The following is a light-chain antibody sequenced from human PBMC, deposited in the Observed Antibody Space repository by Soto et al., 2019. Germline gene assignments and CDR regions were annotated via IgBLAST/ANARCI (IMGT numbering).Light chain of an antibody. V-gene: IGKV3D-15*01. Sequence: EIVMTQSPATLSVSPGETTRLSCRASQSINSDVAWYQQKVGQTPRLLIHGASTRATGIAARFSGSGSGTDFTLTINSLQSEDFAVYYCQRYNNWPLTFGGGTKVDIK. CDR1: QSINSD. CDR3: QRYNNWPLT. CDR2: GAS. J-gene: IGKJ4*01.